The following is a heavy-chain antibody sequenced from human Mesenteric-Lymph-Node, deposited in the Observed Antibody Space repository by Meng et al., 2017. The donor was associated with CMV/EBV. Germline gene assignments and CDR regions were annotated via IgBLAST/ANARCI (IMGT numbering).Heavy chain of an antibody. Sequence: GSLRLSCAASGFPFSSYGMHRVRQAPGKGLEWVAIISHDGTNKYYADSVKGRFTISRDNSKNTLYVEMNSLRSEDTAVYYCARGGYSVVVPAAIGGYWGQGTLVTVSS. J-gene: IGHJ4*02. CDR2: ISHDGTNK. CDR3: ARGGYSVVVPAAIGGY. D-gene: IGHD2-2*02. V-gene: IGHV3-30-3*01. CDR1: GFPFSSYG.